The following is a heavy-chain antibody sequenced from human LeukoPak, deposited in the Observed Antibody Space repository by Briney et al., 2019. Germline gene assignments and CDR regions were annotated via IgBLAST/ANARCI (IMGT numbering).Heavy chain of an antibody. D-gene: IGHD3-9*01. Sequence: PGGPLRLSCAASGFTVSSNYMSWVRQAPGKGLEWVSVIYSGGSTYYADSVKGRFTISRDNSKNTLYLQVNSLRADDTAVYYCARLYLTGYYMDVWGQGTTVTVSS. V-gene: IGHV3-53*01. CDR1: GFTVSSNY. CDR2: IYSGGST. J-gene: IGHJ6*02. CDR3: ARLYLTGYYMDV.